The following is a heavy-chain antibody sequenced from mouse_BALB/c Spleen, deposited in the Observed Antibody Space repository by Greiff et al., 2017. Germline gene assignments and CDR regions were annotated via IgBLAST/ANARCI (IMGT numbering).Heavy chain of an antibody. J-gene: IGHJ3*01. CDR3: ARGRPTMIPFAY. V-gene: IGHV5-6-5*01. CDR1: GFTFSSYA. Sequence: EVKLMESGGGLVKPGGSLKLSCAASGFTFSSYAMSWVRQTPEKRLEWVASISSGGSTYYPDSVKGRFTISRDNARNILYLQMSSLRSEDTAMYYCARGRPTMIPFAYWGQGTLVTVSA. CDR2: ISSGGST. D-gene: IGHD2-4*01.